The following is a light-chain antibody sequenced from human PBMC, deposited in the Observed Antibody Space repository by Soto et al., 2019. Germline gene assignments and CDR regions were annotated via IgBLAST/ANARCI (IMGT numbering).Light chain of an antibody. Sequence: DIQMTQSPSSLSASVGDRVTITCRASQSISSYLNWYQQKPGKAPKLLIYAASSLQSGVPSRFSGSGSGTDFTLTISSLQPEDFATYYCQQSYSTPRTXGQ. V-gene: IGKV1-39*01. CDR1: QSISSY. CDR2: AAS. J-gene: IGKJ1*01. CDR3: QQSYSTPRT.